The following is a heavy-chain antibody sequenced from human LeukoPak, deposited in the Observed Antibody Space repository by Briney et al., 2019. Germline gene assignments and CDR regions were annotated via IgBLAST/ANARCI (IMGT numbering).Heavy chain of an antibody. J-gene: IGHJ4*02. Sequence: PSKTLSLTCTVSGGSISSGGRSWSWIRQPPGKGLEWIGYIYHSGSGSTYYNPSLKSRVTISVDTSKNQFSLKLSSVTAADTAVYYCARYTYCSSTSCYRKEFDYWGQGTLVTVSS. CDR3: ARYTYCSSTSCYRKEFDY. CDR2: IYHSGSGST. V-gene: IGHV4-30-2*05. D-gene: IGHD2-2*02. CDR1: GGSISSGGRS.